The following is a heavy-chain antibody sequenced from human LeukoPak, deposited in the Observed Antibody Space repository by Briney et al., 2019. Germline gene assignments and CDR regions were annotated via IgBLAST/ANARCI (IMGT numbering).Heavy chain of an antibody. CDR2: INHSGST. D-gene: IGHD2-2*01. J-gene: IGHJ4*02. CDR1: GGSFSGYY. CDR3: ARSVVVPADILVDY. Sequence: SETLSLTCAVYGGSFSGYYWSWIRQPPGKGLEWIGEINHSGSTNYNPSLKSRVTISVDTSKNQFYLKLSCVPAADTAVYYCARSVVVPADILVDYWGQGTLVTVSS. V-gene: IGHV4-34*01.